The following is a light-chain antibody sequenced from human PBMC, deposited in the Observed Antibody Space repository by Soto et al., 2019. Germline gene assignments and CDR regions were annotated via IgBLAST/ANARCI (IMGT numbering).Light chain of an antibody. CDR3: MQALQSLT. J-gene: IGKJ5*01. CDR2: FVS. CDR1: QFLLYNNTYNY. V-gene: IGKV2-28*01. Sequence: EIVMTQSPLTLPVTPVEPSSISFSSSQFLLYNNTYNYFDWYVHKPGQSPQLLIYFVSNRAPGVPDRFSGSGSGTDFTLKINRVEAEDVGTYYCMQALQSLTFGQGTRLEIK.